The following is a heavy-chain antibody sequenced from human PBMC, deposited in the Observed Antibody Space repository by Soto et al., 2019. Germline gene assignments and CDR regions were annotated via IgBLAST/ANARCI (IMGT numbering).Heavy chain of an antibody. J-gene: IGHJ6*02. CDR1: GGSISSGVYY. V-gene: IGHV4-30-4*01. CDR3: ARASPVVTDV. Sequence: QVQLQESGPGLVKPSQTLSLTCTVSGGSISSGVYYCIWIRQPPGKGLEWIGYIYYSGSTYYNSSLKSRVTISVDTSKKQFSLKLSSVTAADTAVYYCARASPVVTDVWGQGTTVTVSS. D-gene: IGHD5-18*01. CDR2: IYYSGST.